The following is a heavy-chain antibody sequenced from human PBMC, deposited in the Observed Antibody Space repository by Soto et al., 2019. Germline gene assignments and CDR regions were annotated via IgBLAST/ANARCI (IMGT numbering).Heavy chain of an antibody. V-gene: IGHV3-33*01. CDR3: ARDCYSSGWYDLDY. D-gene: IGHD6-19*01. CDR2: IWYDGSNK. CDR1: GFTFSSYG. Sequence: QVQLVESGGGVVQPGRSLRLSCAASGFTFSSYGMHWVRQAPGKGLEWVAVIWYDGSNKYYADSVKGRFTISRDNSKNTLYLQMNSLRVEATAVYYCARDCYSSGWYDLDYWGQGTLVTVSS. J-gene: IGHJ4*02.